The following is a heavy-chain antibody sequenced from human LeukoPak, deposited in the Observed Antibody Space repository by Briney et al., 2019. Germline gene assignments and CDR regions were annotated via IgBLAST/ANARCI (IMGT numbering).Heavy chain of an antibody. V-gene: IGHV3-23*01. J-gene: IGHJ4*02. Sequence: PGGSLRLSCAASGFTFRSSAMAWVRQPPGKGLEWVSSIAVNSDGGNTYYADSVKGRFTISRDDPENTLHMQMNSLRVEDTAVYYCATFLSGRFLFYWGQGTLVTVSS. CDR2: VNSDGGNT. D-gene: IGHD3-10*01. CDR3: ATFLSGRFLFY. CDR1: GFTFRSSA.